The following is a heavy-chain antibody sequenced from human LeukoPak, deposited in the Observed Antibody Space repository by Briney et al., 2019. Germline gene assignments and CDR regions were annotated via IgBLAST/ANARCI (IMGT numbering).Heavy chain of an antibody. J-gene: IGHJ4*02. CDR2: IYHSGST. CDR3: ARGILEEQQLAQFDY. Sequence: SETLSLTCTVSGYSISSGYYWGWIRQPPGKGLEWIGSIYHSGSTYYNPSLKSRVTISVDTSKNQFSLKLSSVTAADTAVYYCARGILEEQQLAQFDYWGQGTLVTVSS. D-gene: IGHD6-13*01. CDR1: GYSISSGYY. V-gene: IGHV4-38-2*02.